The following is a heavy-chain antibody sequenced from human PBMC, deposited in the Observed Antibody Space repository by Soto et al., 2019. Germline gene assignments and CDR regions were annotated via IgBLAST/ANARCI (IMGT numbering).Heavy chain of an antibody. J-gene: IGHJ4*02. CDR3: VKDRYVDY. Sequence: GGSLRLSCSVFRITFSSYAMHWVRQAPGKGLQYVSSISSNGGSTYYADSVKGRFTISRDNSKNTLYLQMSSLRVEDTAVYYCVKDRYVDYWGQGNLVTVSS. V-gene: IGHV3-64D*06. CDR1: RITFSSYA. CDR2: ISSNGGST.